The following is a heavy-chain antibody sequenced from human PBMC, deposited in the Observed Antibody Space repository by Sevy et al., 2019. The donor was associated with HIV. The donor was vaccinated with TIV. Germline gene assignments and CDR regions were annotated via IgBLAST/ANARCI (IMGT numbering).Heavy chain of an antibody. Sequence: SETLSLTCTVSGGSISSGDYYWSWIRQPPGKGLEWIGYIYYSGSTYYNPSLKSRVTISVDTSKNQFSLKLSSVTAADAAVYYCARGDHYYSSGYPFDYWGQGTLVTVSS. CDR2: IYYSGST. CDR3: ARGDHYYSSGYPFDY. D-gene: IGHD3-22*01. V-gene: IGHV4-30-4*01. CDR1: GGSISSGDYY. J-gene: IGHJ4*02.